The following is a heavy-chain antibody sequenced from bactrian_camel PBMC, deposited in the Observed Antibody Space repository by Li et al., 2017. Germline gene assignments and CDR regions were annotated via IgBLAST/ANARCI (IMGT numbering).Heavy chain of an antibody. CDR1: GDLLRPAC. V-gene: IGHV3-3*01. CDR2: LYSGGETT. Sequence: VQLVESGGGSVQAGGSLRLSCAVSGDLLRPACMAWMRQIPGNEREAVAMLYSGGETTYFDDSTKERFVISWDNATNTVYLQMNNLKPEDTAMYYCAASGPSGRLCLYGPERFGYWGQGTQVTVS. J-gene: IGHJ6*01. CDR3: AASGPSGRLCLYGPERFGY. D-gene: IGHD5*01.